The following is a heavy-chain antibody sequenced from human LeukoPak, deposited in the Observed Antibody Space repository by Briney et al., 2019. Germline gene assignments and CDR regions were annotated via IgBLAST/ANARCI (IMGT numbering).Heavy chain of an antibody. CDR1: GFSVSTNF. D-gene: IGHD5-12*01. CDR2: ISSGGIT. V-gene: IGHV3-53*01. J-gene: IGHJ3*01. CDR3: ARASSITYAAFDF. Sequence: GGSLRLSCAVSGFSVSTNFMIWVRQAPGKGLEWVSLISSGGITYHADSVKGRFTISRDDSKNTLSLQMDSLRGEDTAVYYCARASSITYAAFDFWGQGTMVTVSS.